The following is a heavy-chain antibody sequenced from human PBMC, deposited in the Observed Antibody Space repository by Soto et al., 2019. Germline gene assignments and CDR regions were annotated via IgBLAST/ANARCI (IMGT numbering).Heavy chain of an antibody. D-gene: IGHD3-3*01. CDR1: GFTFSSYW. CDR3: ARASFGVVTLIDY. Sequence: EVQLVESGGGLVQPGGSLRLSCAASGFTFSSYWMHWVRQAPGKGLVWVSRINSDGSSTSYADSVKGRFTISRNNDKNTLYLQMNSLTAEDTDVYYCARASFGVVTLIDYWGQGTLVTVSS. V-gene: IGHV3-74*01. CDR2: INSDGSST. J-gene: IGHJ4*02.